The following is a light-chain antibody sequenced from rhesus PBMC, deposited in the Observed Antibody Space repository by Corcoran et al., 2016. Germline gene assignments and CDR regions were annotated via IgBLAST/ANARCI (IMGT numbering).Light chain of an antibody. CDR2: QAS. V-gene: IGKV7-13*01. J-gene: IGKJ1*01. CDR1: ESVSFFGINL. Sequence: DIVLTQSPASLAVSPGQRATITCRASESVSFFGINLIHWYQQKPGQPPKLLIYQASNNDTGVPARFTGRRFGTDFTLTINPVEADDAADYYCLQSKNSPTFGQGTKVEIK. CDR3: LQSKNSPT.